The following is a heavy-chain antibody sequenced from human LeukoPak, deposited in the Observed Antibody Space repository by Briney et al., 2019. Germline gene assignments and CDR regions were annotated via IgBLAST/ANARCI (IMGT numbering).Heavy chain of an antibody. D-gene: IGHD3-10*01. CDR1: GGSFSGYY. J-gene: IGHJ5*02. V-gene: IGHV4-34*01. Sequence: PSETLSLTCAVYGGSFSGYYWSWIRQPPGKGLEWIGEINHSGSTNYNPSLKSRVTISVDTSKNQFSLKLSSVTAADTAVYYCARGRRSSFRNMVQAWFDPWGQGTLVTVSS. CDR2: INHSGST. CDR3: ARGRRSSFRNMVQAWFDP.